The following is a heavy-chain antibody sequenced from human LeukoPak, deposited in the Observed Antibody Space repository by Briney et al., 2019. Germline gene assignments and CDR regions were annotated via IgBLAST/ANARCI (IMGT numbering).Heavy chain of an antibody. CDR2: IIPIFGTA. CDR1: GGTFSSYA. V-gene: IGHV1-69*13. D-gene: IGHD3-3*01. CDR3: ARADRPTIFGVVAYNWFDP. Sequence: SVKVSCKASGGTFSSYAIGWVRQAPGQGLEWMGGIIPIFGTANYAQKFQGRVTITADESTSTAYMELSSLRSEDTAVYYCARADRPTIFGVVAYNWFDPWGQGTLVTVSS. J-gene: IGHJ5*02.